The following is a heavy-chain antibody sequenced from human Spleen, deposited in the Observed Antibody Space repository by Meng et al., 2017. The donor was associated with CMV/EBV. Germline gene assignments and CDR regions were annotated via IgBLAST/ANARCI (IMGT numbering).Heavy chain of an antibody. Sequence: ASVKVSCKASGYTFTSYDINWVRQTTGQGLEWVGWMNPNSGNTGYAQKLQGRVTLTTDASTGTVYMELRSLRSDDTAVYYCARDGVGMVRVFDPWGQGTLVTVSS. CDR2: MNPNSGNT. CDR3: ARDGVGMVRVFDP. D-gene: IGHD3-3*01. V-gene: IGHV1-8*02. CDR1: GYTFTSYD. J-gene: IGHJ5*02.